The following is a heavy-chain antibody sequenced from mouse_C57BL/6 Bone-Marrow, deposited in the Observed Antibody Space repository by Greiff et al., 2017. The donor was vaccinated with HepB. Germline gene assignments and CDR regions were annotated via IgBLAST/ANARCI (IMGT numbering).Heavy chain of an antibody. J-gene: IGHJ2*01. D-gene: IGHD3-2*02. CDR2: IDPETGGT. Sequence: VQRVESGAELVRPGASVTLSCKASGYTFTDYELHWVKQTPVHGLGWIGAIDPETGGTAYNQKFKGTAILTADKSSSTAYMELRSQTSEDYTVNYCPRKVRLRPYYFDYWGQGTTLTVSS. CDR3: PRKVRLRPYYFDY. CDR1: GYTFTDYE. V-gene: IGHV1-15*01.